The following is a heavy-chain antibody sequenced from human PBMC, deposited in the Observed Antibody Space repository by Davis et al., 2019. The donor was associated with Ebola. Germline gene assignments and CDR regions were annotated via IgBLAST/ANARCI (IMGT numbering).Heavy chain of an antibody. V-gene: IGHV1-8*02. J-gene: IGHJ4*02. D-gene: IGHD5-12*01. CDR2: MNPNSGNT. Sequence: AASVKVSCKASGYTFTGYYMHWVRQAPGQGLEWMGWMNPNSGNTGYAQKFQGRVTMTRNTSISTAYMNLSSLRSEDTAVYYCARGIVATPYWGQGTLVTVSS. CDR1: GYTFTGYY. CDR3: ARGIVATPY.